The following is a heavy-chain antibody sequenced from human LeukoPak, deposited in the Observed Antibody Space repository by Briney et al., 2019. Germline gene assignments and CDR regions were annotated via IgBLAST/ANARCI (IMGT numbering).Heavy chain of an antibody. D-gene: IGHD3-22*01. CDR3: ARDGHRRYHYDSSGREDAFDV. CDR2: INPNSGGT. V-gene: IGHV1-2*02. CDR1: GYTFTGYY. Sequence: ASVKVSCKASGYTFTGYYMHWVRQAPGQGLEWMGWINPNSGGTNYAQKLQGRVTMTTDTSTSTAYMELRSLRSDDTAVYYCARDGHRRYHYDSSGREDAFDVWGQGTMVTVSS. J-gene: IGHJ3*01.